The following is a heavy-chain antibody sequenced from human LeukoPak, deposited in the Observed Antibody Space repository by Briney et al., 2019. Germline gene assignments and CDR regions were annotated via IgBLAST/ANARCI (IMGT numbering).Heavy chain of an antibody. D-gene: IGHD3-22*01. V-gene: IGHV4-59*01. CDR2: IYYSGST. CDR1: GGSISSYY. CDR3: ARSEMYYYGSSGYYPKYFQH. J-gene: IGHJ1*01. Sequence: KPSETLSLTCTVSGGSISSYYWSWIRQPPGKGLEWIGYIYYSGSTNYNPSLKSRVTMSVDTSKNQFSLKLSSVTAADTAVYYCARSEMYYYGSSGYYPKYFQHWGQGTLVTVSS.